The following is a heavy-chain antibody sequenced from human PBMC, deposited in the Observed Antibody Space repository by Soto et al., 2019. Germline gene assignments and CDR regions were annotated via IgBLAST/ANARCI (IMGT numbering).Heavy chain of an antibody. V-gene: IGHV4-59*01. CDR1: GGSISSYY. Sequence: SETLSLTCTVSGGSISSYYWNWIRQPPGKGLEWIGYIYYSGSTNYNPSLKSRVTISLDTSKNQFSLKLSSVTAADTAVYYCASSNIAAAGFYYYGMDVWGRRTTVTVSS. J-gene: IGHJ6*02. CDR2: IYYSGST. D-gene: IGHD6-13*01. CDR3: ASSNIAAAGFYYYGMDV.